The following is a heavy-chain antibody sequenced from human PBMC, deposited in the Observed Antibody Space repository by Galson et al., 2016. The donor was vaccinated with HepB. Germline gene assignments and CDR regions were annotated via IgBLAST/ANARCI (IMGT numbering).Heavy chain of an antibody. Sequence: SVKVSCKVSGYTLTEVSIHWERQAPGKGLEWMGGFDPEEGEKVYAQKFQGRVSMTEDTSTVTASMELSSLRIEDTAVYYCATDLANSITLLRGANFDYWGQGTLVTVSS. V-gene: IGHV1-24*01. CDR1: GYTLTEVS. CDR3: ATDLANSITLLRGANFDY. CDR2: FDPEEGEK. D-gene: IGHD3-10*01. J-gene: IGHJ4*02.